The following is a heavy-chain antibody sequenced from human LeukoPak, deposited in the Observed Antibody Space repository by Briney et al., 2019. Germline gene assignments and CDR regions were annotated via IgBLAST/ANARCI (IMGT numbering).Heavy chain of an antibody. Sequence: ASVKVSCKASGGTFSSYAISWVRQAPGQGLEWMGGIIPIFGTVNYAQKFQGRVTITTDESTSTAYMELSSLRSEDTAVYYCARSAAEVTARYYYMDVWGKGTTVTVSS. V-gene: IGHV1-69*05. CDR1: GGTFSSYA. D-gene: IGHD2-21*02. CDR2: IIPIFGTV. CDR3: ARSAAEVTARYYYMDV. J-gene: IGHJ6*03.